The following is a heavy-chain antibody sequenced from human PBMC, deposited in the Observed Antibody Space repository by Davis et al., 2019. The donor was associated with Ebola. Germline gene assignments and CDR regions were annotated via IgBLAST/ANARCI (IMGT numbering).Heavy chain of an antibody. CDR3: ARESGEHTSMAKPFDY. CDR1: GYTFNSYY. Sequence: ASVKVSCKASGYTFNSYYMHWVRQAPGQGLEWMGWINPNSGGTNYAQKFQGRVTMTRDTSISTAYMELSRLRSDDTAVYYCARESGEHTSMAKPFDYWGQGTLVTVSS. CDR2: INPNSGGT. V-gene: IGHV1-2*02. D-gene: IGHD5-18*01. J-gene: IGHJ4*02.